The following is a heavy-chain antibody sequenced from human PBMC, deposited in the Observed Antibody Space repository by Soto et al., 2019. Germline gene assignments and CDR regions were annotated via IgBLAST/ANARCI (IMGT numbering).Heavy chain of an antibody. Sequence: PGGSLRLSCAASGFTFSIYAMNWVRQAPDKGLEWVAVISYDGSSKYYADSVKGRFTISRDNSKNTLNLQMNSLRTEDTAIYYCARIYSDALDIWGQGTMVTVSS. CDR1: GFTFSIYA. V-gene: IGHV3-30-3*01. D-gene: IGHD1-26*01. J-gene: IGHJ3*02. CDR2: ISYDGSSK. CDR3: ARIYSDALDI.